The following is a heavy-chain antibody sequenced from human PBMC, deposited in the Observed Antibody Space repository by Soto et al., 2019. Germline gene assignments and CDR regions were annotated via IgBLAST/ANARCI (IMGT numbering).Heavy chain of an antibody. Sequence: GGSLRLSCAASGFTFSSYGMHWVRQAPGKGLEWVAVIWYDGSNKYYADSVKGRFTISRDNSKNTLYLQMNSLRAEDTAVYYCARYIALAGTVPIFDYRSRRTPVTVS. CDR3: ARYIALAGTVPIFDY. D-gene: IGHD6-19*01. CDR1: GFTFSSYG. CDR2: IWYDGSNK. J-gene: IGHJ4*01. V-gene: IGHV3-33*01.